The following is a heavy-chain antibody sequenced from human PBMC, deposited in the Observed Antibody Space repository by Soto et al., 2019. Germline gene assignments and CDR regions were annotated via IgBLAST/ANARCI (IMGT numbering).Heavy chain of an antibody. Sequence: ASVKVSCKVSGYTLTELSMHWVRQAPGKGLEWMGGFDPEDGETIYAQKFQGRVTMTEDTSTNTAYMELSSLRSEDTAVYYCAALRYFDWSTSHWYYYGLDVWGQGTTVTVSS. CDR1: GYTLTELS. J-gene: IGHJ6*02. V-gene: IGHV1-24*01. D-gene: IGHD3-9*01. CDR2: FDPEDGET. CDR3: AALRYFDWSTSHWYYYGLDV.